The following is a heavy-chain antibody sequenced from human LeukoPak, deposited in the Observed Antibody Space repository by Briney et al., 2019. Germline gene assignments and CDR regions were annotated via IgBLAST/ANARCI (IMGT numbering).Heavy chain of an antibody. CDR2: ISYDGSNK. Sequence: GGSLRHSCAASGFTFSSYGMHWVRQAPGKGLEWVAVISYDGSNKYYADSVKGRFTISRDNSKNTLYLQMNSLRAEDTAVYYCAQDVRQWPTDAFDIWGQGTMVTVSS. CDR3: AQDVRQWPTDAFDI. J-gene: IGHJ3*02. CDR1: GFTFSSYG. D-gene: IGHD6-19*01. V-gene: IGHV3-30*18.